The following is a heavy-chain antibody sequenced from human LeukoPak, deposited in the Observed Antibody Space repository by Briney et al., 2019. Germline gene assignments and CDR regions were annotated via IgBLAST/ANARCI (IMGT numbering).Heavy chain of an antibody. CDR1: GFTFSSYW. CDR3: ARDVTARNYFDS. J-gene: IGHJ4*02. Sequence: PGGSLRLSCAASGFTFSSYWMSWVRQSPGKGLEWLSAVDGLSETIYYADSVKGRFTISRDNAKNSLSLHMTNLRVEDTAIYYCARDVTARNYFDSWGQGTLVTVSS. CDR2: VDGLSETI. D-gene: IGHD2-21*02. V-gene: IGHV3-21*06.